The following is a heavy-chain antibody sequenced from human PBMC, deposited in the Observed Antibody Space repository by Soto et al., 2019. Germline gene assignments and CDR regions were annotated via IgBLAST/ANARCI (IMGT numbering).Heavy chain of an antibody. CDR3: AGQDYVLISFDY. CDR2: IYYSGGT. D-gene: IGHD3-16*01. V-gene: IGHV4-59*08. Sequence: PSETLSLTCTVSGGSISSYYWSWIRQPPGKGLEWIGYIYYSGGTNYNPSLKSRVTISVDTSKNQFSLKLSSVTAADTAVYYCAGQDYVLISFDYWGQGTLVTVSS. CDR1: GGSISSYY. J-gene: IGHJ4*02.